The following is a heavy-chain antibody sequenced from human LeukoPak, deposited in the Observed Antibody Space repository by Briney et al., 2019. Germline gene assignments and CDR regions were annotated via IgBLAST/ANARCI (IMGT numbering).Heavy chain of an antibody. CDR1: GFPFSSYG. CDR3: AKDAAYGSGSYLDY. J-gene: IGHJ4*02. Sequence: GRSLRLSCAASGFPFSSYGMHRVRPAPGKGLEWGAVISYDGSNKYYADSVKGRFTISRDNSKNTLYLQMSSLRAEDTAVYYCAKDAAYGSGSYLDYWGQGTLVTVSS. CDR2: ISYDGSNK. V-gene: IGHV3-30*18. D-gene: IGHD3-10*01.